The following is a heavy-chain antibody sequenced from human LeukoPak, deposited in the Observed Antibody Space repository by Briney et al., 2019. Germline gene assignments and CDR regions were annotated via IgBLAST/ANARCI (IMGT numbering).Heavy chain of an antibody. J-gene: IGHJ3*02. V-gene: IGHV1-24*01. CDR3: ASREEDIVVVGAFDI. CDR1: GYTLTKLS. CDR2: FDPEDGET. D-gene: IGHD2-2*01. Sequence: ASVKVSCKVSGYTLTKLSMHWVRQAPGKGLEWMGGFDPEDGETIYAQKFQGRVTITADESTSTAYMELSSLRSEDTAVYYCASREEDIVVVGAFDIWGQGTMVTVSS.